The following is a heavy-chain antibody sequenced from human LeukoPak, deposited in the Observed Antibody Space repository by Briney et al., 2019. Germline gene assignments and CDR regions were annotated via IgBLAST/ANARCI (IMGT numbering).Heavy chain of an antibody. CDR3: ASGTAAAGTFWFDP. J-gene: IGHJ5*02. Sequence: SGTLSLTSAESLDSLSSYNWCSIRHPPGKRREWRWQIYYSGSTNYNPSLKSRVTISVETSKNQFSLKLSSVTAADAAVYYCASGTAAAGTFWFDPWGQGTLVTVSS. CDR1: LDSLSSYN. V-gene: IGHV4-59*01. D-gene: IGHD6-13*01. CDR2: IYYSGST.